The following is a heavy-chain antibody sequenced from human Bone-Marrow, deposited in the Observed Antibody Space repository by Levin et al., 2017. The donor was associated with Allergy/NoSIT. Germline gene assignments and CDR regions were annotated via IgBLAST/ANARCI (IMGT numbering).Heavy chain of an antibody. V-gene: IGHV5-10-1*01. CDR1: GHSFSNYW. Sequence: GGSLRLSCKDSGHSFSNYWISWVRQMPEKGLEWMGTIDTSDSEIKYSPSLQGHVTLSADKSISTAYVQWSSLKASDTAIYYCAKTRSSGFHGAFDIWGQGTMVTVSS. CDR3: AKTRSSGFHGAFDI. J-gene: IGHJ3*02. D-gene: IGHD6-19*01. CDR2: IDTSDSEI.